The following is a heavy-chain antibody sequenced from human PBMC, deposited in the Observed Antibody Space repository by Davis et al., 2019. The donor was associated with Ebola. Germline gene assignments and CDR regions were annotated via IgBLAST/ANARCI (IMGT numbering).Heavy chain of an antibody. CDR2: IYSGGST. CDR3: AKRDDFWSGYYSDNGFDY. Sequence: GGSLRLSCAASGFTVSSNYMSWVRQAPGKGLEWVSVIYSGGSTYYADSVKGRFTISRDNSKNTLYLQMNSLRAEDTAVYYCAKRDDFWSGYYSDNGFDYWGQGTLVTVSS. CDR1: GFTVSSNY. J-gene: IGHJ4*02. V-gene: IGHV3-53*01. D-gene: IGHD3-3*01.